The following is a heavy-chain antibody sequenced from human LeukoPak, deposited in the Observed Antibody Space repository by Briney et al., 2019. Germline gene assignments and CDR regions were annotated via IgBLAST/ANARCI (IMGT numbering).Heavy chain of an antibody. CDR2: ISSYNGNT. Sequence: ASVKVSCKASGYTFTSYGISWVRQAPGQGLEWMGWISSYNGNTKYAQELQGRVTMSTDTSTNTAYMELRSLRSDDTAVYFCARDIGQWGYYDSRGHFRDFWGQGTLVTVSS. D-gene: IGHD3-22*01. CDR3: ARDIGQWGYYDSRGHFRDF. J-gene: IGHJ4*02. CDR1: GYTFTSYG. V-gene: IGHV1-18*01.